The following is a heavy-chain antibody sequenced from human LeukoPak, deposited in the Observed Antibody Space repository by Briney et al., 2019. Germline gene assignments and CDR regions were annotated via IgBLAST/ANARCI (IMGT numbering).Heavy chain of an antibody. CDR3: AKDPRRYFDWLFGAFDI. CDR1: GFTFSSYG. V-gene: IGHV3-30*18. CDR2: ISYDGSNK. D-gene: IGHD3-9*01. J-gene: IGHJ3*02. Sequence: GGSLRLSCAASGFTFSSYGMHWVRQAPGKGLDWMAVISYDGSNKYYADSAKGRFTISRDNSKNTLYLQMNSLRAEDTAVYYCAKDPRRYFDWLFGAFDIWGQGTMVTVSS.